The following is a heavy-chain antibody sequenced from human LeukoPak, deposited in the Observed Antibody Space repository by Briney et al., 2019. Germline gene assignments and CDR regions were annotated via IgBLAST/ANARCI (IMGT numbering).Heavy chain of an antibody. CDR2: IYYSGST. CDR3: ARHLYCSSTSCYRLYDAFDI. CDR1: GGSISSSSYY. V-gene: IGHV4-39*01. J-gene: IGHJ3*02. Sequence: SETLSLTCTVSGGSISSSSYYWGWIRQPPGKGLEWIGSIYYSGSTYYNPSLKSRVTISVDTSKNQFSLKLSSVTAADTAVYYCARHLYCSSTSCYRLYDAFDIWGQGTMVTVSS. D-gene: IGHD2-2*01.